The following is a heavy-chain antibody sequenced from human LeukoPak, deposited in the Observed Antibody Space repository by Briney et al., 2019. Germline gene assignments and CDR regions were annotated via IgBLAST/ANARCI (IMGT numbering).Heavy chain of an antibody. V-gene: IGHV3-11*01. CDR3: ARGVGATHYYYYGMDV. J-gene: IGHJ6*02. D-gene: IGHD1-26*01. CDR2: ISSSGSTI. Sequence: GGSLRLSCAASGFTFSDYYMSWIRQAPGKGLEWVSYISSSGSTIYYADSVKGRLTIPRDNAKNSLYLQMNRLRAEDTAVYYCARGVGATHYYYYGMDVWGQGTTVTVSS. CDR1: GFTFSDYY.